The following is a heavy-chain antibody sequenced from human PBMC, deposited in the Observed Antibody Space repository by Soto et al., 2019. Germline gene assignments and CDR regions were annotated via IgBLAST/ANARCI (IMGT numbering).Heavy chain of an antibody. D-gene: IGHD5-18*01. J-gene: IGHJ4*02. V-gene: IGHV1-69*13. Sequence: ASVKVSCKASGGTFYTYTFSWVRQAPGQGLEWMGSITPIYPTTNYAEKFQGRLTVTADGSTSTAYMELSSLTSDDTAVYYCARIPRYSFPTSDDLDSWGQGTLVTVSS. CDR1: GGTFYTYT. CDR3: ARIPRYSFPTSDDLDS. CDR2: ITPIYPTT.